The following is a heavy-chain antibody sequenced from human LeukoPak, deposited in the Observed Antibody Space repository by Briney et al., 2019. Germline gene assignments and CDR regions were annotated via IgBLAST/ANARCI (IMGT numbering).Heavy chain of an antibody. CDR2: IIPIFGTA. D-gene: IGHD3-22*01. J-gene: IGHJ3*02. CDR1: GGTFSSYA. V-gene: IGHV1-69*06. Sequence: SVTVSCKASGGTFSSYAISWVRQAPGQGLEWMGGIIPIFGTANYAQKFQGRVTITADKSTSTAYMELSSLRSEDTAVYYCARSRDSSGYYYVPDAFDIWGQGTMVTVSS. CDR3: ARSRDSSGYYYVPDAFDI.